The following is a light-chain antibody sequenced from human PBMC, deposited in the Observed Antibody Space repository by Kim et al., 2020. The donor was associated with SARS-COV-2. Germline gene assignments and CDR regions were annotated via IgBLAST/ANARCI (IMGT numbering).Light chain of an antibody. V-gene: IGLV2-14*01. J-gene: IGLJ3*02. CDR2: DVS. CDR1: SSDVGGYNF. Sequence: QSALIQPASVSGSPGQSITISCTGTSSDVGGYNFVSWYQQHPGKAPKFMIFDVSKRPSGVSNRFSGSKSGNTASLTISGLQPEDEADYYCSSYASSSTWVFGGGTQLTVL. CDR3: SSYASSSTWV.